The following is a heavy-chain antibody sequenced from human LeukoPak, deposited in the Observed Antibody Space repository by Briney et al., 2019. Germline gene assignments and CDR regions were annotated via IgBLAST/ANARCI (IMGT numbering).Heavy chain of an antibody. V-gene: IGHV3-23*01. CDR2: ISGSGGST. J-gene: IGHJ4*02. D-gene: IGHD3-22*01. CDR3: AKDLPWNYYDSSGYPVFDY. CDR1: GFTFSSYA. Sequence: GGSLRLSCAASGFTFSSYAMSWVRQAPGKGLEWVSAISGSGGSTYYADSVKGRFTISRDNSKNTLYLQMNSLRAEDTAVYYCAKDLPWNYYDSSGYPVFDYWGQGTLVTVS.